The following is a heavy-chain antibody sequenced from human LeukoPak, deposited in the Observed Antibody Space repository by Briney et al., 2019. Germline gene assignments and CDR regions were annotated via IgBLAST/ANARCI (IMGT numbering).Heavy chain of an antibody. Sequence: ASVKVSCKAAGYTFTSYDINWVRQATGQGLEWMGWTNPKSGNTGYAQKFQGRVTMTRNTSISTAYMELSSLRSEDTAVYYCARGITHKRRGHDYWGQGTLVTVSS. CDR1: GYTFTSYD. CDR2: TNPKSGNT. CDR3: ARGITHKRRGHDY. V-gene: IGHV1-8*01. J-gene: IGHJ4*02. D-gene: IGHD3-10*01.